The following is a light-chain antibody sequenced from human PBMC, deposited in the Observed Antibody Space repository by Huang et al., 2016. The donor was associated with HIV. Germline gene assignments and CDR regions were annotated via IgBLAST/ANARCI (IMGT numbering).Light chain of an antibody. CDR2: GAS. V-gene: IGKV3-15*01. CDR1: QSVRDN. CDR3: HQYNNWPPEWT. J-gene: IGKJ1*01. Sequence: ETVMTQSPATLSVSPGERATLSCRASQSVRDNLVWYQQRPGQAPRLLIYGASNRSAGIPARFSGNGSATEFTLTISSLQSDDFAVYYCHQYNNWPPEWTFAQGTRVDIK.